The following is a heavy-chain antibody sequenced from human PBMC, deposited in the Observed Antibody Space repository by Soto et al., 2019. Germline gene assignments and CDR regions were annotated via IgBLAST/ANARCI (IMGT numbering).Heavy chain of an antibody. V-gene: IGHV4-31*03. Sequence: QVQLQESGPGLVKPSQTLSLTCTVSGGSISSDGYFWSWIRQHPGKGLEWIGYIYYSGSTYYNPSLKSRVTMSVDTSKNQFSLNLTSVTAADAAVYYCAGDASQSGVPLDYWGQGTLVTVSS. J-gene: IGHJ4*02. CDR1: GGSISSDGYF. CDR3: AGDASQSGVPLDY. D-gene: IGHD1-26*01. CDR2: IYYSGST.